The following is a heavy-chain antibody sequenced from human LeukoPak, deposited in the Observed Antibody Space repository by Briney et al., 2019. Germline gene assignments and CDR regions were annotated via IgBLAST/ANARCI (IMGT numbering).Heavy chain of an antibody. CDR2: ISGDKT. V-gene: IGHV3-23*01. CDR1: GFTFNRYA. CDR3: VQESPIAVAGF. J-gene: IGHJ4*02. Sequence: GGSLRLSCAASGFTFNRYAMSWVRQAPGKGLEWVSAISGDKTYYADSVKGRFTISRDNSKNTLCLQMNSLRAEDTAVYYCVQESPIAVAGFWGQGNLVTVSS. D-gene: IGHD6-19*01.